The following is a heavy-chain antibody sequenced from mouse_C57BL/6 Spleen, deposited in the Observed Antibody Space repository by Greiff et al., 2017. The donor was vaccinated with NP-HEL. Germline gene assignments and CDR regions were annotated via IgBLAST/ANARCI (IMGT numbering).Heavy chain of an antibody. Sequence: VKLQQPGTELVKPGASVKLSCKASGYTFTSYWMHWVKQRPGQGLEWIGNINPSNGGTNYNEKFKSKATLTVDKSSSTAYMQLSSLTSEDSAVYYCARGEGIGDGFFDYWGQGTTLTVSS. CDR1: GYTFTSYW. CDR2: INPSNGGT. D-gene: IGHD2-3*01. CDR3: ARGEGIGDGFFDY. J-gene: IGHJ2*01. V-gene: IGHV1-53*01.